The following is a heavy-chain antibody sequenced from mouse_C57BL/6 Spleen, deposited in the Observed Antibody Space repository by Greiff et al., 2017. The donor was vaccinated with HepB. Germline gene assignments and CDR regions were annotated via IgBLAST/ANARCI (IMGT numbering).Heavy chain of an antibody. V-gene: IGHV1-82*01. CDR3: AIYYDYGAWFAY. CDR1: GYAFSSSW. Sequence: VQLQQSGPELVKPGASVKISCKASGYAFSSSWMNWVKQRPGQGLEWIGRIYPGDGDTNYNGKFQGKATLTADKSSSTAYMQLSSLTSEDSAVYFCAIYYDYGAWFAYWGQGTLVTVSA. CDR2: IYPGDGDT. J-gene: IGHJ3*01. D-gene: IGHD2-4*01.